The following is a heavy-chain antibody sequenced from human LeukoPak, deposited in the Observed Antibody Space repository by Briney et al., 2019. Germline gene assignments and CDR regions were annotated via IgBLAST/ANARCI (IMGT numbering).Heavy chain of an antibody. D-gene: IGHD6-19*01. V-gene: IGHV4-59*01. CDR2: IYYSGST. CDR3: ARVGSGVYYYYYMDV. Sequence: SSETLSLTCTVSGGSISSYYWSWIRQPPGKGLEWIGYIYYSGSTNYNPSLKSRVTISVDTSKNQFSLKLSSVTAADTAVYYCARVGSGVYYYYYMDVWGKGTTVTVSS. J-gene: IGHJ6*03. CDR1: GGSISSYY.